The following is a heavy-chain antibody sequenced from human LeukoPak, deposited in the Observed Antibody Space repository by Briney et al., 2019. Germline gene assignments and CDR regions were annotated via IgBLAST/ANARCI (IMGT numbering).Heavy chain of an antibody. CDR3: AREGLGVNWYGSVPYYMDV. CDR1: GGSISSYY. D-gene: IGHD3-10*01. Sequence: SETLSLTCTVSGGSISSYYWSWIRQPPGKGLEWIGYIYYSGSTNYNPSLKSRVTISVDTSKNQFSLKLSSVTAADTAVYYCAREGLGVNWYGSVPYYMDVWGKGTTVTVSS. CDR2: IYYSGST. V-gene: IGHV4-59*01. J-gene: IGHJ6*03.